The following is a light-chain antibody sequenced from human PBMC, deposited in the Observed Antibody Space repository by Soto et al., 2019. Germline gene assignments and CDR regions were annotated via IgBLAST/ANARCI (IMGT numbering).Light chain of an antibody. CDR1: SHDVGNNNL. Sequence: QSALTQPASVSGSPGQSITISCTGTSHDVGNNNLVSWYQHHPGKAPKLIIYEANKRPSGVSDRSAGSKSGNTASLTISGLQADDEADYYCCSYAAGRTFYVFGAGTKVTVL. J-gene: IGLJ1*01. CDR3: CSYAAGRTFYV. V-gene: IGLV2-23*01. CDR2: EAN.